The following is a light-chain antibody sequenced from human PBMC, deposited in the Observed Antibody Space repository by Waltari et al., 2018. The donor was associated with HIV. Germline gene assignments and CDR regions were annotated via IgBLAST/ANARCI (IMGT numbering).Light chain of an antibody. J-gene: IGLJ2*01. Sequence: QSALTQPPSASGSPGQSVTISCTGTSSDVGDYNYVSWYQQHPGKAPKLMIFEVNKRSSGVPDRLSGSKSGNTASLTVSGLQAEDEAEYFCSSYGGNSNVVFGGGTKLTVL. V-gene: IGLV2-8*01. CDR3: SSYGGNSNVV. CDR2: EVN. CDR1: SSDVGDYNY.